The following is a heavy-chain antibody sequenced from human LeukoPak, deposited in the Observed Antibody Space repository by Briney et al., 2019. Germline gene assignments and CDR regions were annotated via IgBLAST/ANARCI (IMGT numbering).Heavy chain of an antibody. D-gene: IGHD3-10*01. V-gene: IGHV4-31*03. CDR1: GGSISSGGYY. CDR3: ARDRVYYGSGSYQPYYYGMDV. Sequence: PSQTLSLTCTVSGGSISSGGYYWSWIRQHPGKGVEWFGYIYYSGSTYYNPSLKSRVTISVDTSKNQLSLKLSSVTAADTAVYYCARDRVYYGSGSYQPYYYGMDVWGKGTTVTVSS. J-gene: IGHJ6*04. CDR2: IYYSGST.